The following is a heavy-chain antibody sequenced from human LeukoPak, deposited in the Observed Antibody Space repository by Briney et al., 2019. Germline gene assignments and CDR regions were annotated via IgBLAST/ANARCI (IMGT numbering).Heavy chain of an antibody. Sequence: SETLSLTCIVSGGSISSVGYYWGWIRQPPGKGLEWIGSIYYSGRTSYNPSLKSRVTISVDTSKNQFSLKLSSVTAADSAVYYCARHLYDSSGHSLWYFDYWGQGTLVTVSS. V-gene: IGHV4-39*01. CDR1: GGSISSVGYY. CDR3: ARHLYDSSGHSLWYFDY. J-gene: IGHJ4*02. D-gene: IGHD3-22*01. CDR2: IYYSGRT.